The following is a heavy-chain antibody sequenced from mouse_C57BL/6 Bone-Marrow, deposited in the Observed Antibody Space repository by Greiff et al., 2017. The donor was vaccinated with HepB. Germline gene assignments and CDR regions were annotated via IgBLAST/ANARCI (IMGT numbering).Heavy chain of an antibody. CDR2: IYPGGGYT. V-gene: IGHV1-63*01. D-gene: IGHD2-1*01. J-gene: IGHJ3*01. Sequence: VKLQESGAELIRPGTSVKMSCKASGYTFTNYWIGWAKQRPGHGLEWIGDIYPGGGYTNYNEKFKGKATLTADKSSSTAYMQFSSLTSEDSAIYYCARGGIYYGIPFAYWGQGTLVTVSA. CDR1: GYTFTNYW. CDR3: ARGGIYYGIPFAY.